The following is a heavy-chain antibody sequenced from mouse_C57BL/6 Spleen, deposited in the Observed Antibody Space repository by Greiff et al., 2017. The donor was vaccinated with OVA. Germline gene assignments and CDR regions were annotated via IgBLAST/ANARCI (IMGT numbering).Heavy chain of an antibody. Sequence: QVQLQQSGPELVKPGASVKISCKASGYAFSSSWMNWVKQRPGKGLEWIGRIYPGDGDTNYNGKFKGKATLTVDKSSSTAYMQLSSLTSEDSAVYFCAPFITTVEYFDVWGTGTTVTVSS. CDR1: GYAFSSSW. CDR2: IYPGDGDT. V-gene: IGHV1-82*01. J-gene: IGHJ1*03. D-gene: IGHD1-1*01. CDR3: APFITTVEYFDV.